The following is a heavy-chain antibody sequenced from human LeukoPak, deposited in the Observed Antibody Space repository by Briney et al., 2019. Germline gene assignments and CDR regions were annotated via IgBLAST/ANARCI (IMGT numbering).Heavy chain of an antibody. CDR2: IYSRGST. J-gene: IGHJ5*02. CDR3: ARHSTAPYCGGDCYWFDP. Sequence: SETLSLTCSVSGDSIRSYYWSWVRQPPGKGLEWIGFIYSRGSTNYNPSLKSRVTISVDTSKNQFSLKLSSATAADTAVYYCARHSTAPYCGGDCYWFDPWGQGTLVTVSS. D-gene: IGHD2-21*02. CDR1: GDSIRSYY. V-gene: IGHV4-4*09.